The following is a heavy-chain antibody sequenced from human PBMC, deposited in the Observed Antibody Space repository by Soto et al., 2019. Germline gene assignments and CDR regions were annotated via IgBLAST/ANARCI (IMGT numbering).Heavy chain of an antibody. CDR3: ARGQERYDFWSGYYTEYFQH. D-gene: IGHD3-3*01. Sequence: SETLSLTCAVYGGSFSGYYWSWIRQPPGKGLEWIGEINHSGSTNYNPSLKSRVTISVDTSKNQFSLKLSSVTAADTAVYYCARGQERYDFWSGYYTEYFQHWGQGTLVTVSS. CDR2: INHSGST. J-gene: IGHJ1*01. V-gene: IGHV4-34*01. CDR1: GGSFSGYY.